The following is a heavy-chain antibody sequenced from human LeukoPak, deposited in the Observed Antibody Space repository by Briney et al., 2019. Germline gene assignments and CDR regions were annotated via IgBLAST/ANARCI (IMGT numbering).Heavy chain of an antibody. CDR3: ARGISPGSGWFFDI. D-gene: IGHD6-19*01. Sequence: SETLSLTCAVYGGSFSGHYWNWIRQPPGKGLEWIGEINHSGSTNYNPSLKSRVTISIDKSKNQFSLKLTSVTAADTAVYYCARGISPGSGWFFDIWGQGTMVTVSS. CDR2: INHSGST. J-gene: IGHJ3*02. CDR1: GGSFSGHY. V-gene: IGHV4-34*01.